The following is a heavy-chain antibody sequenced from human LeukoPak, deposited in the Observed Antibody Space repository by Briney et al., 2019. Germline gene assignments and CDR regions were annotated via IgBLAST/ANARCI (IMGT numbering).Heavy chain of an antibody. CDR2: IYYSGST. CDR3: ARHDMVQYYFDY. J-gene: IGHJ4*02. Sequence: PSETLSLTCTVSGGSISSSSYYWGWTRQPPGKGLEWIGSIYYSGSTYYNPSLKSRVTISVDTSKNQFSLKLSSVTAADTAVYYCARHDMVQYYFDYWGQGTLVTVSS. V-gene: IGHV4-39*07. CDR1: GGSISSSSYY. D-gene: IGHD3-9*01.